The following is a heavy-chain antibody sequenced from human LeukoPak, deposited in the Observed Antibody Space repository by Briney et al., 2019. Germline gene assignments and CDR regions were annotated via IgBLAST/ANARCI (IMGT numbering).Heavy chain of an antibody. V-gene: IGHV3-21*01. J-gene: IGHJ4*02. CDR3: VRDSYYHPYY. Sequence: GGSLRLSCAASGFTFNSYSMHWVRHAPGKGLEWVSSISSSSSYIYYADSVKGRFTISRHNAKNSVYLQMNSLRAEDTAVYYCVRDSYYHPYYWGQGNLVTVSS. D-gene: IGHD3-10*01. CDR1: GFTFNSYS. CDR2: ISSSSSYI.